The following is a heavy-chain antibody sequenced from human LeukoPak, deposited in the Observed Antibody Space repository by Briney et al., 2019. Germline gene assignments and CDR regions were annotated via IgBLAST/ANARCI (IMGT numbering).Heavy chain of an antibody. CDR2: INPNSGGT. Sequence: ASVKVSCKATGYTFTGYYVHWVRQAPGQGLEWMGLINPNSGGTNYAQKFQGRVTMTRDTSISTAYMELSRLRSDDTAVYYCASLRDGYNFDYYYMDVWGKGTTVTVSS. J-gene: IGHJ6*03. V-gene: IGHV1-2*06. D-gene: IGHD5-24*01. CDR1: GYTFTGYY. CDR3: ASLRDGYNFDYYYMDV.